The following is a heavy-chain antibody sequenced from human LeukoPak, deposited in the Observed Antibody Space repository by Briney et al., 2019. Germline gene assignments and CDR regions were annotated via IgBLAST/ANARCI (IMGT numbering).Heavy chain of an antibody. J-gene: IGHJ3*02. V-gene: IGHV4-59*12. CDR2: IYYSGST. CDR1: GGSISSYY. D-gene: IGHD3-22*01. CDR3: ARAVSRSYYDSAGAFDI. Sequence: ETLSLTCTVSGGSISSYYWSWIRQPPGKGLEWIGYIYYSGSTNYNPSLKSRVTISVDTSKNQFSLKLSSVTAADTAVYYCARAVSRSYYDSAGAFDIWGQGTMVTVSS.